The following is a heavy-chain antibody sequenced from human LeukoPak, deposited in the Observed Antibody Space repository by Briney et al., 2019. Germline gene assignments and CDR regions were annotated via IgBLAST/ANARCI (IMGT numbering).Heavy chain of an antibody. CDR2: IVIGSGNA. CDR3: AAEAAYYYDSRDAFDV. J-gene: IGHJ3*01. Sequence: AVKVSCKASGFSFTSSAVQWVRQARGQRLEWIGWIVIGSGNANYAQKFQERVTITRDMSTSLVYMELSSLRSEDTAVYYCAAEAAYYYDSRDAFDVWGQGTMVTVSS. V-gene: IGHV1-58*01. D-gene: IGHD3-22*01. CDR1: GFSFTSSA.